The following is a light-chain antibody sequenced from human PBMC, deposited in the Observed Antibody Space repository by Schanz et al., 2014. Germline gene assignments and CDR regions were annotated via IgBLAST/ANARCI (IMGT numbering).Light chain of an antibody. Sequence: DIQMTQSPSSLSASVGDRVTITCRASQSIGRNLNWYKQRPGKAPEVLISGTVKLQSGVPSTFSGSISGTDYTLTIGSLEPEDVATYFCQETQSPSQTFGQGTRVEVE. J-gene: IGKJ1*01. CDR3: QETQSPSQT. V-gene: IGKV1-39*01. CDR2: GTV. CDR1: QSIGRN.